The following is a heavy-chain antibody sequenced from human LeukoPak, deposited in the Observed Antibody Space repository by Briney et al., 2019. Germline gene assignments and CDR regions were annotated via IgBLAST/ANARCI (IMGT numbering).Heavy chain of an antibody. CDR2: ISGSGGST. Sequence: GGSLRLSCAASGFTFSSYAMSWVRQAPGEGLEWVSAISGSGGSTYYADSVKGRFTISRDNSKNTLYLQMNSLRAEDTAVYYCAKERTSIVVVPAATDYWGQGTLVTVSS. CDR1: GFTFSSYA. CDR3: AKERTSIVVVPAATDY. J-gene: IGHJ4*02. D-gene: IGHD2-2*01. V-gene: IGHV3-23*01.